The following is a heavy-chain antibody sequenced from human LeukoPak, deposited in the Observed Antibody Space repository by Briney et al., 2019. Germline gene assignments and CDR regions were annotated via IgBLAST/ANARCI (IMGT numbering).Heavy chain of an antibody. J-gene: IGHJ4*02. CDR1: GYTFSSYA. CDR3: AIDSWGIAAAGVRSATNAY. CDR2: INPSDGNT. V-gene: IGHV1-46*01. Sequence: GASVKVSCKASGYTFSSYAMNWVRQAPGQGLEWMGRINPSDGNTKYAQKFQGRVTMTRDTSTSTAYMELSSLRSEDTAVYYCAIDSWGIAAAGVRSATNAYWGQGTLVTVSS. D-gene: IGHD6-13*01.